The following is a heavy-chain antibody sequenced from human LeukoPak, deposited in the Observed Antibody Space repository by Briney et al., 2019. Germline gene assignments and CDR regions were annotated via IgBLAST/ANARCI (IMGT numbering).Heavy chain of an antibody. D-gene: IGHD2-2*01. CDR3: ARSSSTRLNWFDP. CDR2: INHSGST. Sequence: SEILSLTCAVYGGSFSGYYWSWIRQPPGKGLEWIGEINHSGSTNYNPSLKSRVTISVDTSKNQFSLKLSSVTAADTAVYYCARSSSTRLNWFDPWGQGTLVTVSS. J-gene: IGHJ5*02. CDR1: GGSFSGYY. V-gene: IGHV4-34*01.